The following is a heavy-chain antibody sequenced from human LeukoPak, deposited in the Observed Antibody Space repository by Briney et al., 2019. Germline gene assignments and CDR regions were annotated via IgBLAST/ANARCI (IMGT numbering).Heavy chain of an antibody. CDR3: ARVAGMRRWFDP. D-gene: IGHD1-1*01. CDR1: GGSISSYY. V-gene: IGHV4-59*01. CDR2: IYYSGST. Sequence: SSETLSLTCTVSGGSISSYYWSWIRQPPGKGLEWIGYIYYSGSTSYNPSLKSRVTISVDTSKNQFSLKLSSVTAADTAVYYCARVAGMRRWFDPWGQGTLVTVSS. J-gene: IGHJ5*02.